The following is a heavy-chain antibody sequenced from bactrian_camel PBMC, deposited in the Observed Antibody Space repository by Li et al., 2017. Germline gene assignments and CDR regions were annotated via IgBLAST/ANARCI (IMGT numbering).Heavy chain of an antibody. D-gene: IGHD6*01. V-gene: IGHV3S31*01. Sequence: DVQLVESGGGSVQAGGSLRLSCTASTYTSATNCMGWFRQAPGKEREGVAAMYQGGAKTYYADSVKGRFTVSKDNAKNTLYLQMSSLKPEDTGTYYCAAGPRLYGGSWSFPGWYKYWGQGTQVTVS. J-gene: IGHJ4*01. CDR1: TYTSATNC. CDR2: MYQGGAKT. CDR3: AAGPRLYGGSWSFPGWYKY.